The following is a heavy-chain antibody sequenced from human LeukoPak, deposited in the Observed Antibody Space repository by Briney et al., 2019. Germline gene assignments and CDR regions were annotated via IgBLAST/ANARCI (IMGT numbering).Heavy chain of an antibody. D-gene: IGHD5-18*01. J-gene: IGHJ6*02. CDR3: ARGDTAMVTYYYCGMDV. CDR2: INHSGST. V-gene: IGHV4-34*01. CDR1: GGSFSGYY. Sequence: PSETLSLTCAVYGGSFSGYYWSWIRQPPGKGLEWIGEINHSGSTNYNPSLKSRVTISVDTSKNQFSLKLSSVTAADTAVYYCARGDTAMVTYYYCGMDVWGQGTTVTVSS.